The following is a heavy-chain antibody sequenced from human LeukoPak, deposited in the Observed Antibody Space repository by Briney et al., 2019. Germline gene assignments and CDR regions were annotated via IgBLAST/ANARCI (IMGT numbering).Heavy chain of an antibody. J-gene: IGHJ3*02. CDR1: GFTFSSYG. CDR3: AREETYYYDSSGYPRRGDGLDI. D-gene: IGHD3-22*01. CDR2: IRYDGSNK. V-gene: IGHV3-30*02. Sequence: GGSLRLSCAASGFTFSSYGMHWVRQAPGKGLEWVAFIRYDGSNKYYADSVKGRFTISRDNSKNTLYLQMNSLRAEDTAVYYCAREETYYYDSSGYPRRGDGLDIWGQGTMVTVSS.